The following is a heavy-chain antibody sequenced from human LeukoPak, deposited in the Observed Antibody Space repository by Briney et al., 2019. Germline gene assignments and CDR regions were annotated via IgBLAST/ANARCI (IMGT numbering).Heavy chain of an antibody. CDR2: INHSGST. D-gene: IGHD2-15*01. CDR3: ARWWGFDP. Sequence: PGGSLRLSCAASGFTFSNHNMDWIRQPPGKGLEWIGEINHSGSTNYNPSLKSRVTISVDTSKNQFSLKLSSVTAADTAVYFCARWWGFDPWGQGTLVTVSS. J-gene: IGHJ5*02. CDR1: GFTFSNHN. V-gene: IGHV4-34*01.